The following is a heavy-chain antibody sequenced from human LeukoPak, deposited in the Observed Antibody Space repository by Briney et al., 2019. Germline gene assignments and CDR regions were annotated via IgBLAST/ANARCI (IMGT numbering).Heavy chain of an antibody. J-gene: IGHJ5*02. CDR2: IYYSGST. CDR3: ARTKGYSSSWSWFDP. Sequence: SETLSLTCAVSGGSISSGGYSWSWIRQPPGKGLEWIGYIYYSGSTYYNPSLKSRVTISVDTSKNQFSLKLSSVTAADTAVYYCARTKGYSSSWSWFDPWGQGTLVTVSS. V-gene: IGHV4-30-4*07. CDR1: GGSISSGGYS. D-gene: IGHD6-13*01.